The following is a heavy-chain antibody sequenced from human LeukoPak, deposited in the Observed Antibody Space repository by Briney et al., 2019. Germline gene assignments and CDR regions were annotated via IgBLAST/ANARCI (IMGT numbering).Heavy chain of an antibody. CDR3: ASDRSYHQSGDDFDI. D-gene: IGHD1-26*01. CDR2: IYSGGST. CDR1: GFTGSSNY. V-gene: IGHV3-53*04. Sequence: PGGSLILSCSASGFTGSSNYMSWIRQAPGKGLEWVSVIYSGGSTYYADSVKGRFTISRHNSKNTLYLHMNILRAEDTAVYYCASDRSYHQSGDDFDIWGHGTMVTVYS. J-gene: IGHJ3*02.